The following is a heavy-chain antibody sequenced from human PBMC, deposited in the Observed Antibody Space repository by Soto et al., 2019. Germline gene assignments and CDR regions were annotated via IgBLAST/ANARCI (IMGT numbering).Heavy chain of an antibody. CDR1: GFTVSSNY. D-gene: IGHD1-7*01. Sequence: GGSLRLSCAASGFTVSSNYMSWVRQAPGKGLEWVSVIYSGGSTYYADSVKGRFTISRHNSKNTLYLQMNSLRAEDTAVYYCAREYNWNYVAFDIWGQGTMVTVSS. CDR2: IYSGGST. V-gene: IGHV3-53*04. CDR3: AREYNWNYVAFDI. J-gene: IGHJ3*02.